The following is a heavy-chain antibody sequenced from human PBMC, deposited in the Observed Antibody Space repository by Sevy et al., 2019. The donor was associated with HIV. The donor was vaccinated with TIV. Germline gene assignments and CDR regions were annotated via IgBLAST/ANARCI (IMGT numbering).Heavy chain of an antibody. Sequence: GGSLRLSCVASGFTFSSYGMHWDRQAPGKGLEWVAVIWNDRTNKNYADSVKGRFTMSRDNSKSTMYLQMNSLRAEDTAVYYCASLPNNYYDISGYSGDDAFDIWGQGTMVTVSS. D-gene: IGHD3-22*01. V-gene: IGHV3-33*01. CDR3: ASLPNNYYDISGYSGDDAFDI. CDR1: GFTFSSYG. CDR2: IWNDRTNK. J-gene: IGHJ3*02.